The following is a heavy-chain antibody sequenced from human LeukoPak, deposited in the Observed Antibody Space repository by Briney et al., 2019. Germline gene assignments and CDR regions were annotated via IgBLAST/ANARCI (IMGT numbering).Heavy chain of an antibody. D-gene: IGHD3-22*01. CDR2: IYYSGST. CDR1: GGSISSYY. CDR3: ARVIWSSGYGFDI. Sequence: PSETLSLTCTVSGGSISSYYWSWIRQPPGKGLEWIGYIYYSGSTNYNPSLKSRVTISVDTSQNQFSLRLSSVTAADTAVYYCARVIWSSGYGFDIWGQGTMVTVSS. J-gene: IGHJ3*02. V-gene: IGHV4-59*12.